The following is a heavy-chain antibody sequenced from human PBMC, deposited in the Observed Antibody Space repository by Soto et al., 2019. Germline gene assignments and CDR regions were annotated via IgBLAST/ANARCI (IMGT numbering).Heavy chain of an antibody. J-gene: IGHJ4*02. CDR2: VYYTGST. Sequence: SETLSLTCSVSGGSISGSYWSWIRQSPGKGLEWLGYVYYTGSTNYSPSLRSRVSISVDTSKNEFSLRLSSVTAADTAVYFCARSVAAPGAHIDYWGQGTQVTVSS. D-gene: IGHD6-13*01. V-gene: IGHV4-59*01. CDR3: ARSVAAPGAHIDY. CDR1: GGSISGSY.